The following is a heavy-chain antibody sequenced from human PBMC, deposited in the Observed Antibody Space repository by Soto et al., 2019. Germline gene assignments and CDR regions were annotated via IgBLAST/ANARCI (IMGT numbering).Heavy chain of an antibody. CDR1: GDGFAASF. CDR3: AYHDPGPRFDP. CDR2: INPNNGAT. J-gene: IGHJ5*02. D-gene: IGHD2-2*01. V-gene: IGHV1-2*02. Sequence: ASVEPCWKDRGDGFAASFRQSPRQATGQGLEWMGWINPNNGATHYGLSFQGRVTMTRDTSISTAYMGLSSLRSDDTAVYYCAYHDPGPRFDPWGQGTLIT.